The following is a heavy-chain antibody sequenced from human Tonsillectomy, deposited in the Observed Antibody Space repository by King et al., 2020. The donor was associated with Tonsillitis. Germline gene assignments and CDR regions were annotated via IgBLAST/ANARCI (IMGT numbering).Heavy chain of an antibody. Sequence: EQLVQSGGGLVQPGGSLRVSCAASGFSFSSYWMHWVRQAPGKGLVWVSRINSDGSSTTYADSVKGRFTISRDNAKKTVYLQMNSLRAEDTAVYCATLTVTKAGDVFDIWGQGKMVTVPS. J-gene: IGHJ3*02. CDR1: GFSFSSYW. CDR3: ATLTVTKAGDVFDI. CDR2: INSDGSST. D-gene: IGHD4-17*01. V-gene: IGHV3-74*01.